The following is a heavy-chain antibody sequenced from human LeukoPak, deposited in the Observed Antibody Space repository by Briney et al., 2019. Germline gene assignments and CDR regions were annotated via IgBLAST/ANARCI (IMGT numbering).Heavy chain of an antibody. CDR1: GGTFSSYA. Sequence: AASVKVSCKASGGTFSSYAISWVRQAPGQGLEWMGWINPNSGGTNYAQKFQGRVTMTRDTSISTAYMELSRLRSDDTAVYYCARGPAQADIDYWGQGTLVTVSS. V-gene: IGHV1-2*02. CDR3: ARGPAQADIDY. CDR2: INPNSGGT. J-gene: IGHJ4*02. D-gene: IGHD1-14*01.